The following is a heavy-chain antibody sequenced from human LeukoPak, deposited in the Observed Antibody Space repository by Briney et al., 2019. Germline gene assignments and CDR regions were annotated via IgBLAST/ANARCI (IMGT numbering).Heavy chain of an antibody. CDR2: INSDGSST. V-gene: IGHV3-74*01. J-gene: IGHJ5*02. CDR3: ARTRLIAAAGPFDP. CDR1: GFTLRSYL. D-gene: IGHD6-13*01. Sequence: GALRLSCAASGFTLRSYLMHWVRQAPGKGLGWVSRINSDGSSTSYADSVKGRFTISRDNAKNSLYLQMNSLRAEDTAVYYCARTRLIAAAGPFDPWGQGTLVTVSS.